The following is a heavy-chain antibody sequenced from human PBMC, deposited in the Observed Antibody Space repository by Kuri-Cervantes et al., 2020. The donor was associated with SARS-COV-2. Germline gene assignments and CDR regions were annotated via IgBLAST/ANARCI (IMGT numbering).Heavy chain of an antibody. J-gene: IGHJ5*02. CDR2: ISGSGSNT. Sequence: GGSLRLSCAASGFTFSTYAMSWVRQAPGKGLEWVSGISGSGSNTHYADSVKGRFTISRDNSKNTLDLQINSLRGEDTAVYYCARDRGIVVVPAAIWFDPWGQGTLVTVSS. V-gene: IGHV3-23*01. D-gene: IGHD2-2*01. CDR3: ARDRGIVVVPAAIWFDP. CDR1: GFTFSTYA.